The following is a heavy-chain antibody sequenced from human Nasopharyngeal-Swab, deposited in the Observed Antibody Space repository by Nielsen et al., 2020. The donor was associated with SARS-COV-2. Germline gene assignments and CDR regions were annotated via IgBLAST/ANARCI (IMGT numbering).Heavy chain of an antibody. D-gene: IGHD2-8*01. V-gene: IGHV1-45*02. CDR2: ITPFNGNA. Sequence: SVKVSCKASGFSITYRFLHWMRQTPGQALEWMGWITPFNGNAKYAQKFQGRVSITRDGSRTTASLELSSLRPDDTAMYFCASGQCINGVCNPTDGLDVWGQGTSVTVS. J-gene: IGHJ6*02. CDR3: ASGQCINGVCNPTDGLDV. CDR1: GFSITYRF.